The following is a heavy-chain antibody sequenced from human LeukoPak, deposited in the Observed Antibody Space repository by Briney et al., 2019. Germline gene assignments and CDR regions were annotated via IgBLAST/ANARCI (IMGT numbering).Heavy chain of an antibody. Sequence: GGSLRLSCAASGFTFSSYGMSWVRQAPGEGLEWVSAISGSGGSTYYADSVKGRFTISRDNSKNTLYLQMNSLRAEDTAVYYCAKTEYEDYYYYMDVWGKGTTVTISS. CDR1: GFTFSSYG. J-gene: IGHJ6*03. D-gene: IGHD6-6*01. CDR2: ISGSGGST. CDR3: AKTEYEDYYYYMDV. V-gene: IGHV3-23*01.